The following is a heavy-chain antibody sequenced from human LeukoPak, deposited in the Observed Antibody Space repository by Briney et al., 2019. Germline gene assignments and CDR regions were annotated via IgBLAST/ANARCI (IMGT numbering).Heavy chain of an antibody. CDR1: GYTFTVYY. CDR2: INPNSGGT. CDR3: ATAQGYYYGSGSLPY. J-gene: IGHJ4*02. D-gene: IGHD3-10*01. Sequence: ASVKVSFKASGYTFTVYYMHWVRQAPGQGLEWMGWINPNSGGTNYSQKFQGRVTMTRDTSISTAYMELSRLRSDDTAVYYCATAQGYYYGSGSLPYWGQGTLVTVSS. V-gene: IGHV1-2*02.